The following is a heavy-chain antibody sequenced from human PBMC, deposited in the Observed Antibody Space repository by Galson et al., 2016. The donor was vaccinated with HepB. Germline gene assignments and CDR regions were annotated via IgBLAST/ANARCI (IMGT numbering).Heavy chain of an antibody. Sequence: SLRLSCAASGFTFSSYSMNWVRQAPGRGLEWVSSISSSSVYIYYADSVKGRFTISRDNAKSSLYVQMNSLRAEDTAVYYCARPVDTLLARGDFDLWGQGTMVTVSS. D-gene: IGHD5-18*01. V-gene: IGHV3-21*01. CDR3: ARPVDTLLARGDFDL. CDR1: GFTFSSYS. CDR2: ISSSSVYI. J-gene: IGHJ3*01.